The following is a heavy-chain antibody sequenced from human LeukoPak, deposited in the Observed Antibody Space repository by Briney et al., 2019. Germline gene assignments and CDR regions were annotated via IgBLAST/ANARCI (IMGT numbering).Heavy chain of an antibody. J-gene: IGHJ4*02. CDR1: GFTFSSYA. CDR2: IYSGGST. V-gene: IGHV3-66*02. D-gene: IGHD2-2*01. CDR3: ARDIVAVPAGGGQTNQN. Sequence: PGGSLRLSCAASGFTFSSYAMSWVRQAPGKGLEWVSVIYSGGSTYYADSVKGRFTISRDNSKNTLYLQMNSLRAEDTAVYYCARDIVAVPAGGGQTNQNWGQGTLVTVSS.